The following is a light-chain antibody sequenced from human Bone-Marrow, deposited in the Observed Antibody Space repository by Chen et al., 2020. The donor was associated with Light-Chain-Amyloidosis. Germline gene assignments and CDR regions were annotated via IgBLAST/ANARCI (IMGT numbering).Light chain of an antibody. CDR1: DLPTKY. V-gene: IGLV3-25*03. CDR2: RDT. CDR3: QSADSSGTYEVI. J-gene: IGLJ2*01. Sequence: SYELTQPPSVSVSPGQTARITCSGDDLPTKYAYWYQQKPGQAPVLVVHRDTERPSGISERFSGSSSGTTATLPISGVQAEDEADYHCQSADSSGTYEVIFGGGTKLTV.